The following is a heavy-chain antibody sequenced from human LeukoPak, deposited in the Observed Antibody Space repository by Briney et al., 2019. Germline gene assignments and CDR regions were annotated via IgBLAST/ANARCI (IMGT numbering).Heavy chain of an antibody. D-gene: IGHD3-3*01. Sequence: SETLSLTCTVSGYSISSGYYWGWIRQPPGKGLEWIGSIYHSGSTYYNPSLKSRVTISVDTSKNQFSLKLSSVTAADTAVYYCARVGDITIFGVVHLKPYYFDYWGQGTLVTASS. CDR1: GYSISSGYY. CDR3: ARVGDITIFGVVHLKPYYFDY. CDR2: IYHSGST. V-gene: IGHV4-38-2*02. J-gene: IGHJ4*02.